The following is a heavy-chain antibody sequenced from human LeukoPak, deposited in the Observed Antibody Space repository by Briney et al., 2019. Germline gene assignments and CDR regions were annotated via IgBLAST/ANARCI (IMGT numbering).Heavy chain of an antibody. V-gene: IGHV4-59*08. J-gene: IGHJ4*02. Sequence: PSETLSLTCTVSGGSISSYYWSWIRQPPGKGLECIGYIYYSGSTNYNPSLKSRVTISVDTSKNQFSPKLSSVTAADTAVYYCASSTVAGTDYFDYWGQGTLVTVSS. D-gene: IGHD6-19*01. CDR1: GGSISSYY. CDR2: IYYSGST. CDR3: ASSTVAGTDYFDY.